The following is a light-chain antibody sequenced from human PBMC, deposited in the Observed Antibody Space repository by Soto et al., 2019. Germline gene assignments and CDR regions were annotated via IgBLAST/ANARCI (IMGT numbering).Light chain of an antibody. V-gene: IGLV2-14*01. Sequence: QSALTQPASVPGSPGQSITISCTGGSSDIGGYNYVSWFQQHPGKAPKLMIYEVTNRPSGVSNRFSGSKSGSTASLTISGLQAEDEADYYCSSYTSSNTLVFGTGTKVTAL. CDR2: EVT. J-gene: IGLJ1*01. CDR1: SSDIGGYNY. CDR3: SSYTSSNTLV.